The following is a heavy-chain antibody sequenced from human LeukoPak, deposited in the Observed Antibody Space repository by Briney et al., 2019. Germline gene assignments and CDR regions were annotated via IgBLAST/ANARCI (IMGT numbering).Heavy chain of an antibody. CDR2: IIPIFGTA. CDR3: ARVYYDSSGYSEFDY. D-gene: IGHD3-22*01. CDR1: GGTFSSYA. Sequence: SVKVSCKASGGTFSSYAISWVRQAPGQGLEWMGGIIPIFGTANYAQKFQGRVTITADKSTSTAYMELSSLRSDDTAVYYCARVYYDSSGYSEFDYWGQGTLVTVSS. J-gene: IGHJ4*02. V-gene: IGHV1-69*06.